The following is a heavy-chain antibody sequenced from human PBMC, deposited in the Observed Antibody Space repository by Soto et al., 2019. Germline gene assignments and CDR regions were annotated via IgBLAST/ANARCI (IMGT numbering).Heavy chain of an antibody. CDR2: IYYSGST. V-gene: IGHV4-39*01. CDR3: ATSNWFDP. J-gene: IGHJ5*02. CDR1: GGSISSRGYY. Sequence: QLQLQESGPGLVQPSETLSLTCTVSGGSISSRGYYWGWIRQPPGKGLEWIGTIYYSGSTYYNPSRKSRVTLSVDTSKNQSSLKLSSVTAADTAVYYCATSNWFDPWGQGTLVTVSS.